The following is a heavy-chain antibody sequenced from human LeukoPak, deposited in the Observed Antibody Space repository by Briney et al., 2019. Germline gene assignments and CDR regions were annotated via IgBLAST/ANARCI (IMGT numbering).Heavy chain of an antibody. CDR2: IKSKTDGGTT. Sequence: PGGSLRLSCAASGFTFTNAWMSWVRKAPGKGLEWVGRIKSKTDGGTTDYAAPVKGRFTISRDDSKNTLYLQMNSLRTEDTAVYYCSTQRWLISGVVDYWGQGTLVTVSS. J-gene: IGHJ4*02. CDR3: STQRWLISGVVDY. V-gene: IGHV3-15*01. D-gene: IGHD3-10*01. CDR1: GFTFTNAW.